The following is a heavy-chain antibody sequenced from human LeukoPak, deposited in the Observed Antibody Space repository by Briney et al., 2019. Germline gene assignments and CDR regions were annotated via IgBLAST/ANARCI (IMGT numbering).Heavy chain of an antibody. Sequence: ASVKVSCTASGYTFTSYGISWVRQAPGQGLEWMGWISAYNGDTNHAQKLQGRDTMTTDTSTSTAYMELRSLRSDDTAVYYCARIAYCGGDCYTTYFDYWGQGALVTVSS. D-gene: IGHD2-21*01. V-gene: IGHV1-18*01. CDR2: ISAYNGDT. CDR1: GYTFTSYG. CDR3: ARIAYCGGDCYTTYFDY. J-gene: IGHJ4*02.